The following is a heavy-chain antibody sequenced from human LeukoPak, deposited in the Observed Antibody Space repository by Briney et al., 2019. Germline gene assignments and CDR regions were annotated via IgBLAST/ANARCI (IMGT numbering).Heavy chain of an antibody. CDR1: GFTFSSYT. Sequence: TGGSLRLSCSASGFTFSSYTIHWVRQVPGKGLEFVSAITNNGGNTYYADSVKGRFTISRDNSKNTVYLQMSSLRAEDTAVYYCVIVRGYFDSSGSDYWGQGTLVTVSS. J-gene: IGHJ4*02. CDR2: ITNNGGNT. V-gene: IGHV3-64D*06. D-gene: IGHD3-9*01. CDR3: VIVRGYFDSSGSDY.